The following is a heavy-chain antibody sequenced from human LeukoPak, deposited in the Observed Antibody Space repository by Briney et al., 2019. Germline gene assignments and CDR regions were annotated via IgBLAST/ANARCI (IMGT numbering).Heavy chain of an antibody. CDR1: GGTFSSYA. CDR2: IIPIFGTA. D-gene: IGHD2-2*01. J-gene: IGHJ2*01. V-gene: IGHV1-69*01. CDR3: ARFPLEVVVPAANHWYFDL. Sequence: SVKVSCKASGGTFSSYAISWVRQAPGQGLEWMGGIIPIFGTANYAQKFQGRVTITADESTSTAYMELSSLRSEDTAVYYCARFPLEVVVPAANHWYFDLWGRGTLVTVSS.